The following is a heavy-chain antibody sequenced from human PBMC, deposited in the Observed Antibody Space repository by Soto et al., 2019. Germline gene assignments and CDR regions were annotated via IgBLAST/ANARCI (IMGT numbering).Heavy chain of an antibody. CDR3: ERHVGILVYWGGDCSPPPENRWFAP. CDR1: GGSISSYY. D-gene: IGHD2-21*02. Sequence: SETLSLTCTVSGGSISSYYWNWIRQPAGKGLEWLGRIYTSGSTNYNPSLKSRVTMSVDTSKNQFSLKLSSVTSADTAVYYCERHVGILVYWGGDCSPPPENRWFAPGGQEPRAPVPP. CDR2: IYTSGST. J-gene: IGHJ5*02. V-gene: IGHV4-4*07.